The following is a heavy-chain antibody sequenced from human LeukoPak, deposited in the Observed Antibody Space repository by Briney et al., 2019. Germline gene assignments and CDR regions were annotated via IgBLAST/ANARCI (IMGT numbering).Heavy chain of an antibody. D-gene: IGHD5-24*01. J-gene: IGHJ4*02. V-gene: IGHV3-49*04. Sequence: PGGSLRLSCAASGFTFSSYWMFWVRQAPGKGLEWVGFIRSKAYGGTTEYAASVKGRFTISRDDSKSIAYLQMNSLKTEDTAVYYCTRDVGVEMPEYYFDYWGQGTLVTVSS. CDR2: IRSKAYGGTT. CDR1: GFTFSSYW. CDR3: TRDVGVEMPEYYFDY.